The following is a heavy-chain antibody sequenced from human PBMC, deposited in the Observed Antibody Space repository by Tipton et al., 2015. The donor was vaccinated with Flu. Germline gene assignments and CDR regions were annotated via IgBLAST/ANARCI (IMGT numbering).Heavy chain of an antibody. CDR1: GDSISTTIYY. CDR3: ARDLWNDRRAYYYYGVDV. J-gene: IGHJ6*02. Sequence: TLSLTCTVSGDSISTTIYYWGWVRQPPGKGLEWIGSIYYSGTTYYNPSLKSRVTISVDSSKNEFSLTLASLTAADTAVYYCARDLWNDRRAYYYYGVDVWGQGTPVTVS. D-gene: IGHD1-1*01. CDR2: IYYSGTT. V-gene: IGHV4-39*07.